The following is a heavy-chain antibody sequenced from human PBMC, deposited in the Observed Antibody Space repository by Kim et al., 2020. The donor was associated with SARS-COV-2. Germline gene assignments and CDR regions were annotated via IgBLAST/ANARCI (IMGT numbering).Heavy chain of an antibody. J-gene: IGHJ4*02. Sequence: TNEAQKLHGRVTMTTDTSTSTAYMELRSLRSDDTAVYYCARYSERGFDYWGQGTLVTVSS. D-gene: IGHD1-26*01. CDR3: ARYSERGFDY. CDR2: T. V-gene: IGHV1-18*01.